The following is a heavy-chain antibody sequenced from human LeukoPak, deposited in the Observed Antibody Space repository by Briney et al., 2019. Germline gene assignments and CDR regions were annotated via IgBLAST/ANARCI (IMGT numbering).Heavy chain of an antibody. Sequence: SETLSLTCAVYGGSFSGYYWSWIRQPPGKGLEWIGEINHSGSTNYNPSLKSRVTISVDTSKNQFSLKLSSVTAADTAVYYCASSDWDWLKQPNWGQGTLVTVSS. CDR2: INHSGST. CDR3: ASSDWDWLKQPN. J-gene: IGHJ4*02. D-gene: IGHD3/OR15-3a*01. CDR1: GGSFSGYY. V-gene: IGHV4-34*01.